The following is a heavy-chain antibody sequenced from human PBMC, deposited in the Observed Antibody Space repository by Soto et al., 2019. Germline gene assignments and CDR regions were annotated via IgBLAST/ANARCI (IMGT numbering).Heavy chain of an antibody. CDR3: AAETTGRYDYVWGSYRSPYYYYYGMDV. J-gene: IGHJ6*02. Sequence: ASVKVSCKISGHTLTEFSIHWVRQAPGKGLEWMGGFDPEGGNAIYAQKWHGRVTVTEDTATSTAYMELSSLRSDDTAVYYCAAETTGRYDYVWGSYRSPYYYYYGMDVWGQGTTVTVSS. D-gene: IGHD3-16*02. V-gene: IGHV1-24*01. CDR2: FDPEGGNA. CDR1: GHTLTEFS.